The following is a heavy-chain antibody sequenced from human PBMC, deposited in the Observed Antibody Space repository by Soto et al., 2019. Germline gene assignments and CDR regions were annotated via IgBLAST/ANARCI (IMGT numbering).Heavy chain of an antibody. Sequence: EVQLVESGGGLIQPGGSLRLSCAASGFTVSSNYMSWVRQAPGKGLEWVSDIYSGGSTYYADSVKGRFTISRDNSKNTLYLQMNSLRAEDTAVYYCARDLAGVELWPSGAFDIWGQGTMVTVSS. CDR2: IYSGGST. V-gene: IGHV3-53*01. J-gene: IGHJ3*02. CDR3: ARDLAGVELWPSGAFDI. D-gene: IGHD5-18*01. CDR1: GFTVSSNY.